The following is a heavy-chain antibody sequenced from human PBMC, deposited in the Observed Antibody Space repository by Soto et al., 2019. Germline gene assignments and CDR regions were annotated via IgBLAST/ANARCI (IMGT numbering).Heavy chain of an antibody. CDR3: ARSNIVVVPGGQFDY. J-gene: IGHJ4*02. V-gene: IGHV3-21*01. Sequence: GGSLRLSCAASGFTFSSYSMNWVRQAPGKGLEWVSSISSSGSYIYYADSVKGRFTISRDNAKNSLYLQMNSLRAEDTAAYYCARSNIVVVPGGQFDYWGQGTLVTVSS. CDR1: GFTFSSYS. CDR2: ISSSGSYI. D-gene: IGHD2-2*01.